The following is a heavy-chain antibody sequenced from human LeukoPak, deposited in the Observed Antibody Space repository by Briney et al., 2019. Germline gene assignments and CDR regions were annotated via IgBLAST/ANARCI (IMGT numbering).Heavy chain of an antibody. Sequence: ASVKVSCKASGHTFTSYDINWVRQATGQGLEWMGWMNPNSGNTGYAQKFQGRVTMARNTSISTAYMELSSLRSEDTAVYYCARGAKWLRFLDYWGQGTLVTVSS. D-gene: IGHD5-12*01. V-gene: IGHV1-8*01. J-gene: IGHJ4*02. CDR2: MNPNSGNT. CDR1: GHTFTSYD. CDR3: ARGAKWLRFLDY.